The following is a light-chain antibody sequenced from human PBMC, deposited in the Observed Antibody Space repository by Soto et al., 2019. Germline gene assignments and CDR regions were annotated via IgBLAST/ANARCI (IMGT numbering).Light chain of an antibody. CDR3: QQDYSTLAT. Sequence: DIQMTQSPSSVSASVGDRVTITCRAAESISRHLNWYQQKPGRAPDLLIYAASTLQNGVPSRFTGSGSGTEFTLTITGLQLEDFATYYCQQDYSTLATFGQGTRLEIK. CDR1: ESISRH. CDR2: AAS. J-gene: IGKJ5*01. V-gene: IGKV1-39*01.